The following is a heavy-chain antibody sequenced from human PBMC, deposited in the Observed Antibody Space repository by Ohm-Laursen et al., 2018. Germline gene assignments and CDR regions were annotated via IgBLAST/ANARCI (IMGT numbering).Heavy chain of an antibody. D-gene: IGHD6-19*01. CDR2: IKEDGSVK. CDR3: AKGSIAVAGIGWFDP. Sequence: SLRLSCTASGFTFSSYWMTWVRQASGKGLEWVANIKEDGSVKQYVDSVKGRFTISRDNAKNSLYLQMNSLRAEDTALYYCAKGSIAVAGIGWFDPWGQGTLVTVSS. J-gene: IGHJ5*02. CDR1: GFTFSSYW. V-gene: IGHV3-7*03.